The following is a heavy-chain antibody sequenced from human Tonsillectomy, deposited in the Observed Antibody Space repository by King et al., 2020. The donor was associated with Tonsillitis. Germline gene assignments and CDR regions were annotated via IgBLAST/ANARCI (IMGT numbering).Heavy chain of an antibody. CDR1: GFTFSNYG. V-gene: IGHV3-33*01. J-gene: IGHJ6*02. D-gene: IGHD3-10*01. CDR3: ASTLWSMGPVYYYYGMDV. Sequence: VQLVESGGGVVQPGRSLRLSCAASGFTFSNYGMHWVRQAPGKGLEWVAIIWYDGSKKYNADSVKGRFTISRDNSKNTLYLQMNSLRGEDTAVYSCASTLWSMGPVYYYYGMDVWGQGTTVIVSS. CDR2: IWYDGSKK.